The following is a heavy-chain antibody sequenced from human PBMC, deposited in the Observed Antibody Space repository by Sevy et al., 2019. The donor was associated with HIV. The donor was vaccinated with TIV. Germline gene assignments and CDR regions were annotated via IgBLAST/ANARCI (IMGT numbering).Heavy chain of an antibody. CDR2: ISYSSSYT. CDR3: ARVSPKYSSFPDY. Sequence: GGSLRLSCAASGFTFSDYYMSWIHQAPGKGLEWVSYISYSSSYTNYADSVKGRFTISRDNAKKSLYLQMNSLRAEDTAVYYCARVSPKYSSFPDYWGQGTLVTVSS. D-gene: IGHD6-6*01. CDR1: GFTFSDYY. J-gene: IGHJ4*02. V-gene: IGHV3-11*06.